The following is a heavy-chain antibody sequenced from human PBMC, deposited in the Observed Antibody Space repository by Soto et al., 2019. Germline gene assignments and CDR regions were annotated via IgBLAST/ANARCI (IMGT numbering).Heavy chain of an antibody. CDR1: GFTFIDSP. Sequence: GGSLRLSCAASGFTFIDSPMHWVRQASGKGLEWVGRIRNKTNNYATAYAASVKGRFTISRDDSKNTAYLQLNSLRAEDTAVYYCAKRMDRYYGSGSYNVWGQGTTVTVSS. CDR2: IRNKTNNYAT. D-gene: IGHD3-10*01. CDR3: AKRMDRYYGSGSYNV. V-gene: IGHV3-73*01. J-gene: IGHJ6*02.